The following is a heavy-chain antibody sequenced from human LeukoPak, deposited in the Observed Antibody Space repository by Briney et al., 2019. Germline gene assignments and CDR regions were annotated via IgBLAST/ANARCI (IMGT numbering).Heavy chain of an antibody. Sequence: GGSLRLSCAASGFTFSSYWMHWVRQAPGKGLVWVSRIISDGSDTTYADSVKGRFTISRDNAKNTLYLQMNSLRAEDTAVCYCARAPVPGGWFDPWGQGTLVTVSS. V-gene: IGHV3-74*01. CDR3: ARAPVPGGWFDP. D-gene: IGHD4-23*01. CDR2: IISDGSDT. J-gene: IGHJ5*02. CDR1: GFTFSSYW.